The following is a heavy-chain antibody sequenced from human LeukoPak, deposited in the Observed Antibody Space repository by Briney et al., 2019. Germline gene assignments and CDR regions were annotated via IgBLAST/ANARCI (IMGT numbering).Heavy chain of an antibody. J-gene: IGHJ6*03. Sequence: GGSLRLSCAASGFTFDDYAMHWVRQAPGKGLEWVSVIYSGGSTYYADSVKGRFTISRDNSKNTLYLQMNSLRAEDTAVYYCARDRSVTTNYYYYMDVWGKGTTVTVSS. D-gene: IGHD4-17*01. CDR3: ARDRSVTTNYYYYMDV. CDR1: GFTFDDYA. CDR2: IYSGGST. V-gene: IGHV3-66*01.